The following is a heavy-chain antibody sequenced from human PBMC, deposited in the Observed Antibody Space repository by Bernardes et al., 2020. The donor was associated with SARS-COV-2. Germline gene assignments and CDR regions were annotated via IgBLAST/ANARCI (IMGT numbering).Heavy chain of an antibody. CDR2: ISHTGIT. D-gene: IGHD3-9*01. Sequence: SETLSLTCAVYGGSFSRYYWSWIRQPPGKGLEWIGEISHTGITNSNPSLKSRVTISVATSKSQFSLQLNSVTPEDTAVYYCARGWNYDILTGYYYYGMDVWGQGTTVTVSS. CDR3: ARGWNYDILTGYYYYGMDV. J-gene: IGHJ6*02. CDR1: GGSFSRYY. V-gene: IGHV4-34*01.